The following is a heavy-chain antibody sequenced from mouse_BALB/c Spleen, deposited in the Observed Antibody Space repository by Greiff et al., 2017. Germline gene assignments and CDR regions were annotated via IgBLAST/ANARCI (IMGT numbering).Heavy chain of an antibody. J-gene: IGHJ4*01. CDR1: GFSLTSYD. CDR2: IWTGGGT. CDR3: VRDRYDYAMDY. V-gene: IGHV2-9-2*01. Sequence: QVQLQQSGPGLVAPSQSLSITCTVSGFSLTSYDISWIRQPPGKGLEWLGVIWTGGGTNYNSAFMSRLSISKDNSKSQVFLKMNSLQTDDTAIYYCVRDRYDYAMDYWGQGTSVTVSS. D-gene: IGHD2-14*01.